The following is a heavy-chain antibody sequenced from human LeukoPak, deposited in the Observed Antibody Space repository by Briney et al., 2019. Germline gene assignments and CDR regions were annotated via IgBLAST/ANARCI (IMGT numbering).Heavy chain of an antibody. D-gene: IGHD3-9*01. CDR3: ATRSGRRYFDWLLSAQPHYYYYYMDV. CDR2: ISAYNGNT. CDR1: GYTFTSYG. J-gene: IGHJ6*03. V-gene: IGHV1-18*01. Sequence: ASVKVSCKASGYTFTSYGISWVRQAPGQGLEWMGWISAYNGNTNYAQKFQGRVTMTEDTSTDTAYMELSSLRSEDTAVYYCATRSGRRYFDWLLSAQPHYYYYYMDVWGQGTTVTVSS.